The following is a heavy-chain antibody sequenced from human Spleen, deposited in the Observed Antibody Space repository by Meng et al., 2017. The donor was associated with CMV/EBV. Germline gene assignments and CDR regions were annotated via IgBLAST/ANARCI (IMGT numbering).Heavy chain of an antibody. Sequence: YTFTDYYIHWMRQAPGQGHEWMGWLNPNSGSTHYAQNFQGRVTMTRDTSITTAYMQLSRLRSDDTAVYYCARDPSHCSSTSCYGWFDPWGQGTLVTVSS. D-gene: IGHD2-2*01. CDR3: ARDPSHCSSTSCYGWFDP. CDR2: LNPNSGST. J-gene: IGHJ5*02. CDR1: YTFTDYY. V-gene: IGHV1-2*02.